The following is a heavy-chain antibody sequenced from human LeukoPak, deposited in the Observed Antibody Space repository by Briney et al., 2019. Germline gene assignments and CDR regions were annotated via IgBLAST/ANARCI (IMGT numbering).Heavy chain of an antibody. D-gene: IGHD2-15*01. CDR1: GGSISSGDYY. CDR3: ARELPPDISTGAFDY. V-gene: IGHV4-30-4*08. Sequence: SETLSLTCTVSGGSISSGDYYWSWIRQPPGKGLEWIGYIYYSGSTYYNPSLKSRVTISVDTSKNQFSLKLSSVTAADTAVYYCARELPPDISTGAFDYRGQGTLVTVSS. CDR2: IYYSGST. J-gene: IGHJ4*02.